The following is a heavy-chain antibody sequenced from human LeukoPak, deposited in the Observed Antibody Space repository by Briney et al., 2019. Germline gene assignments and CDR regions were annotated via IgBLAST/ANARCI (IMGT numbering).Heavy chain of an antibody. D-gene: IGHD5-24*01. Sequence: GGSLRLSCAASGFTFSSYAMSWVRQAPGKGLEWVSGISGSGGSTVYADSVKGRFTIPRDNSKNTLYLQMNSLRTEDTAVYYCAKRDGYNSGPFDYWGQGTLVTVSS. V-gene: IGHV3-23*01. CDR1: GFTFSSYA. CDR3: AKRDGYNSGPFDY. J-gene: IGHJ4*02. CDR2: ISGSGGST.